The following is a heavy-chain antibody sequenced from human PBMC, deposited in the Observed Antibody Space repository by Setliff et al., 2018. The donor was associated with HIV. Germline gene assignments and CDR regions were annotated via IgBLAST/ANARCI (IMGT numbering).Heavy chain of an antibody. Sequence: KTSETLSLTCTVSGASISSSSYYWAWIRQPPGKGLEWIGSIYYSGSTYYNPSLKSRVTISVDTSKNQFSLKLSSVTAADTAVYYCATYADRESNRFDPWGQGTLVTVSS. CDR3: ATYADRESNRFDP. CDR2: IYYSGST. CDR1: GASISSSSYY. V-gene: IGHV4-39*01. J-gene: IGHJ5*02. D-gene: IGHD3-10*01.